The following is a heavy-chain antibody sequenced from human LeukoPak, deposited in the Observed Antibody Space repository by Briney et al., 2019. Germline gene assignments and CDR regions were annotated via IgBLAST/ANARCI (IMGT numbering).Heavy chain of an antibody. CDR3: ARDKGPAAGSFVYFDY. V-gene: IGHV3-11*01. J-gene: IGHJ4*02. Sequence: GGSLRLSCAASGFTFSDYYMSWIRQAPGKGLEWVSYISSSGSTIYYADSVKGRFTISRDNAKNSLYLQMNSLGAEDTAVYYCARDKGPAAGSFVYFDYWGQGTLVTVSS. D-gene: IGHD6-13*01. CDR2: ISSSGSTI. CDR1: GFTFSDYY.